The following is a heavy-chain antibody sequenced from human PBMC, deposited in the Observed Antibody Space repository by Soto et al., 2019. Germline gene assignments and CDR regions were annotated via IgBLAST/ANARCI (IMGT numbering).Heavy chain of an antibody. CDR3: AAEIAVAGFDY. V-gene: IGHV3-9*01. Sequence: AGGSLRLSCAASGFTFSSYAMHWVRQAPGKGLEWVSGISWNSGSIGYADSVKGRFTISRDNAKNSLYLQMNSLRSEDTAVYYCAAEIAVAGFDYWGQGTLVTVSS. CDR2: ISWNSGSI. J-gene: IGHJ4*02. D-gene: IGHD6-19*01. CDR1: GFTFSSYA.